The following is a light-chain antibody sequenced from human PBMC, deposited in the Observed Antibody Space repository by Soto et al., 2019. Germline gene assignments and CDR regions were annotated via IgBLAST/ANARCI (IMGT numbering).Light chain of an antibody. CDR3: GTWDSSLSVYV. V-gene: IGLV1-51*01. J-gene: IGLJ1*01. CDR2: DNN. CDR1: SSNIGNNF. Sequence: QSVLTQPPSVSAAPGQKVTISCSGSSSNIGNNFVSWFQQLPRTAPKLLIYDNNKRPSGIPDRFSGSKSVTSATLGITGLQTGDEADYYCGTWDSSLSVYVFGTGTKVTVL.